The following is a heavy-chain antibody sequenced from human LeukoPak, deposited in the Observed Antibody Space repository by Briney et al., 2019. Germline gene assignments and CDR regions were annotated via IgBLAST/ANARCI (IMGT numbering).Heavy chain of an antibody. D-gene: IGHD6-13*01. CDR1: GGSISSSSYY. Sequence: PSETLSLTCTVSGGSISSSSYYWGWIRQPPGKGLGWIGSIYYSGSTYYNPSLKSRVTISVDTSKNQFSLKLISVTAADTAVYYCARDEPIAAAGSLAFDIWGQGTMVTVSS. V-gene: IGHV4-39*07. CDR3: ARDEPIAAAGSLAFDI. CDR2: IYYSGST. J-gene: IGHJ3*02.